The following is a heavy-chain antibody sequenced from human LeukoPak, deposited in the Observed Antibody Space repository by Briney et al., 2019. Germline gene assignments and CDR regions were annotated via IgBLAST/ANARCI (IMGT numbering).Heavy chain of an antibody. CDR1: GFTFSSYA. V-gene: IGHV3-30*04. D-gene: IGHD2-15*01. J-gene: IGHJ4*02. CDR2: ISYDGSNK. Sequence: GGSLRLSCAASGFTFSSYAMHWVRQAPGKGLEWVAVISYDGSNKYYADSVKGRFTISRDNSKNTLYLQMNSPRAEDTAVYYCAREWLHCSGGSCFDYWGQGTLVTVSS. CDR3: AREWLHCSGGSCFDY.